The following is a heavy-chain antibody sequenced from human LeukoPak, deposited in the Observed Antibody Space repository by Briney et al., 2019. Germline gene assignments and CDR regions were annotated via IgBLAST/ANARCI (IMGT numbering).Heavy chain of an antibody. CDR1: GYTFTSYG. CDR2: ISGDNGST. CDR3: AREETRRGSRGYFDY. D-gene: IGHD1-14*01. Sequence: GASVKVSCKASGYTFTSYGISWVRQAPGQGLEWMGWISGDNGSTNYAQKLQGRVTMTTDTSTSTAYMELRSLRSDDSAIYYCAREETRRGSRGYFDYWGQGALVTVSS. J-gene: IGHJ4*02. V-gene: IGHV1-18*01.